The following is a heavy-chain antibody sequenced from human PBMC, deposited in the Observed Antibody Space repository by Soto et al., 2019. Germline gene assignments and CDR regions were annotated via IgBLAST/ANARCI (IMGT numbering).Heavy chain of an antibody. V-gene: IGHV4-34*01. CDR2: INHVGST. Sequence: SETPSLTCAVYGGSFSGYYWSWVRQSPGKGLEWIGEINHVGSTNYNPSLKSRATISVDTSKNQFSLKLSSVTAADTAVYYCARGPSAQVYYGMDVWGQGTTVTVSS. CDR3: ARGPSAQVYYGMDV. J-gene: IGHJ6*02. CDR1: GGSFSGYY. D-gene: IGHD6-25*01.